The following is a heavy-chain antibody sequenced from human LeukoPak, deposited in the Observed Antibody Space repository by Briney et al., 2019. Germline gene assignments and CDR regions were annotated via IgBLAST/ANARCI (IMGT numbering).Heavy chain of an antibody. V-gene: IGHV3-30*18. D-gene: IGHD3-22*01. CDR3: AKSVMYYDSSGSADY. CDR2: ISYDGSNK. J-gene: IGHJ4*02. CDR1: GFTFSSYG. Sequence: PGRSLRLSCAASGFTFSSYGMHCVRQAPGKGLEWVAVISYDGSNKYYADSVKGRFTISRDNSKNTLYLQMNSLRAEDTAVYYCAKSVMYYDSSGSADYWGQGNLVTVSS.